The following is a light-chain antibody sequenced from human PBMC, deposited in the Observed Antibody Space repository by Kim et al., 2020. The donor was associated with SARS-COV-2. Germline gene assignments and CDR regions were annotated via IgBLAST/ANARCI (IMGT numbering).Light chain of an antibody. V-gene: IGKV1-39*01. J-gene: IGKJ1*01. CDR3: QQNDNYPQT. Sequence: DIQMTQSPSSLSASVGDRVTITCRTSQNIYSHLDWYVHKPGGPPSLLIYAASTLQTGVPSRFSGSGYGTDFTLIITSLHPEDFATYYCQQNDNYPQTFGQGTKVDIK. CDR2: AAS. CDR1: QNIYSH.